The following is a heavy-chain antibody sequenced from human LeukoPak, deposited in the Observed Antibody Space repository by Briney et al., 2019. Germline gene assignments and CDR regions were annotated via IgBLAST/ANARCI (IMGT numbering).Heavy chain of an antibody. CDR2: INEFEGEK. CDR1: GCNFGTYW. V-gene: IGHV3-7*01. Sequence: GGSLRLSCAVAGCNFGTYWRTWVRQAPGKGLEWVANINEFEGEKHYADAVKGRFSISRDNAKNSVYLQMDSLRDEDTGVYFCARVLFRVSRYSGLDVWGQGTTVTVSS. J-gene: IGHJ6*02. D-gene: IGHD6-6*01. CDR3: ARVLFRVSRYSGLDV.